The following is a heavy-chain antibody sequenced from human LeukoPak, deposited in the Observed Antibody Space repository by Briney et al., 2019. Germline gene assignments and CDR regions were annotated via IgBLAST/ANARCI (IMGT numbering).Heavy chain of an antibody. Sequence: SETLSLTCTVSGGSISSSSYYWGWIRQPPGKGLEWIGSIYYSGSTYYNPSLKSRVTISVDRSKNQFSLKLSSVTAADTAVYYCARVADSSGYFDYWGQGTLVTVSS. D-gene: IGHD3-22*01. CDR3: ARVADSSGYFDY. CDR2: IYYSGST. CDR1: GGSISSSSYY. J-gene: IGHJ4*02. V-gene: IGHV4-39*07.